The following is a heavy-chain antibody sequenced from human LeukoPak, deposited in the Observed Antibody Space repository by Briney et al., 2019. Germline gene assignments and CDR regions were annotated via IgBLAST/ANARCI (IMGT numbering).Heavy chain of an antibody. D-gene: IGHD3-10*01. V-gene: IGHV3-48*03. CDR3: ARSPNYKGYFDY. CDR2: ISSFSSTI. J-gene: IGHJ4*02. Sequence: PGGSLRLSCAASGFTFSSYEMNWVRQAPGKRLEWLSYISSFSSTIYYADSVMGRFTISRDNAKNSLYLQMNSLRAEDTAVYYCARSPNYKGYFDYWGQGTLVTVSS. CDR1: GFTFSSYE.